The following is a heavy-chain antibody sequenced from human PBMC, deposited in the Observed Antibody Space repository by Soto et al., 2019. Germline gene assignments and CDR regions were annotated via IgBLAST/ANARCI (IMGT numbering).Heavy chain of an antibody. CDR2: IYYSGST. D-gene: IGHD6-25*01. CDR3: ARHYSSGSRNWFDP. CDR1: GVSINSSSYF. V-gene: IGHV4-39*01. Sequence: QLQLQESGPGLVKPSATLSLTCSVSGVSINSSSYFWGWVRQPPGKGLEWIGSIYYSGSTYYNPSLRSRVTISFDTSKNQFSLKLSSVSAADTAVFYCARHYSSGSRNWFDPWGQGTLVTVSS. J-gene: IGHJ5*02.